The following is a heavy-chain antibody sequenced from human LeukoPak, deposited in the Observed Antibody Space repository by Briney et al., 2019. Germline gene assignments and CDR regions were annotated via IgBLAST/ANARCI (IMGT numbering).Heavy chain of an antibody. CDR3: ARGTDSSGYPSLRY. V-gene: IGHV4-59*01. Sequence: SETLSLTCTVSGGSISSYYWSWIRQPPGKGLEWIGYIYYSGSTNYNPSLKSRVTISVDTSKNQFSLKLSSVTAADTAVYYCARGTDSSGYPSLRYWGQGTLVTVSS. J-gene: IGHJ4*02. CDR2: IYYSGST. CDR1: GGSISSYY. D-gene: IGHD3-22*01.